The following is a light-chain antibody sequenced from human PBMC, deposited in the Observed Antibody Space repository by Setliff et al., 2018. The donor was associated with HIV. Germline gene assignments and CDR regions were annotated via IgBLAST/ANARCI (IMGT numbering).Light chain of an antibody. CDR2: NVN. V-gene: IGLV2-23*02. J-gene: IGLJ2*01. CDR1: SSDIGGYTS. Sequence: QSALAQPASVSGSPGQSITISCTGSSSDIGGYTSVSWYQQHPGEVPKLMIYNVNKRPSGVSNRFSGSKSDNTASLTIIGLQAEDEADYYCSSFAGSDTWIFGGGT. CDR3: SSFAGSDTWI.